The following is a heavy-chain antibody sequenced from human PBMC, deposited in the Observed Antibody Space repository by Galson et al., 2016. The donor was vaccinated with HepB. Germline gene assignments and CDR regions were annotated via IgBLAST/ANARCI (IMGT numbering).Heavy chain of an antibody. CDR1: GGSIGSSSYY. CDR2: INYIGNT. J-gene: IGHJ4*02. D-gene: IGHD1-26*01. CDR3: AKPLGSGDYFYY. Sequence: TLSLTCTVFGGSIGSSSYYWGWIRQPPGKGLEWIGSINYIGNTYYIPSLKSRVTISVDTSKNQISLKLTSVTAADTAVYYCAKPLGSGDYFYYWGQGTLVTVSS. V-gene: IGHV4-39*01.